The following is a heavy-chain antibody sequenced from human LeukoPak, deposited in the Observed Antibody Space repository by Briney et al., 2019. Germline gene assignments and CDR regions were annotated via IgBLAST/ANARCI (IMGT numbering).Heavy chain of an antibody. V-gene: IGHV4-59*01. CDR2: IYNSGST. CDR3: ARSRFGSGTYCYYGVDV. J-gene: IGHJ6*02. D-gene: IGHD3-10*01. CDR1: GGSISSDY. Sequence: SETLSLTCSVSGGSISSDYWNWIRQPPGKGLEWIGNIYNSGSTNYNPSLKSRVTISVDTSKNQFSLMVSSVTAADTAVYYCARSRFGSGTYCYYGVDVWGQGTTVTVSS.